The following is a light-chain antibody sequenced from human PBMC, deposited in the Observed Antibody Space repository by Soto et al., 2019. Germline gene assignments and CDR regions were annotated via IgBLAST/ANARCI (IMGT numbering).Light chain of an antibody. Sequence: DIVMTQSPLSLPVTPGEPASISCRASRSLLHSNGDNYLDWYLQKPGQSPQLLISFGSKRASGVADRFSGSGSGTDFTLKINRVEAEDVGVYYCRQALEDPNTFGQGTKLEIK. CDR1: RSLLHSNGDNY. CDR2: FGS. J-gene: IGKJ2*01. V-gene: IGKV2-28*01. CDR3: RQALEDPNT.